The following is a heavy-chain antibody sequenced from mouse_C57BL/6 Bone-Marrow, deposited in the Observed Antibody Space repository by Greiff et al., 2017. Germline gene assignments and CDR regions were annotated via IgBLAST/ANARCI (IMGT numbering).Heavy chain of an antibody. CDR3: ASMVTTYAMDD. D-gene: IGHD2-2*01. V-gene: IGHV5-4*01. CDR1: GFTFSSYA. J-gene: IGHJ4*01. CDR2: ISDGGSYT. Sequence: EVQLQESGGGLVKPGGSLKLSCAASGFTFSSYAMSWVRQTPEKRLEWVATISDGGSYTYYPDNVKGQFTISRDNAKNNLYLQMSHLKSEDTAMYYCASMVTTYAMDDWGQGTSVTVSS.